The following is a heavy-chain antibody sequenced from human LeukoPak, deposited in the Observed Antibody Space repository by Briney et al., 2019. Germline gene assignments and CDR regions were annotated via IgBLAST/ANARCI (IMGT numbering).Heavy chain of an antibody. D-gene: IGHD3-22*01. CDR1: GFTFNSYA. CDR3: ARPNYYDASGYYYFDY. Sequence: GGSLRLSCAASGFTFNSYAMGWVRQAPGKGLEWVSSISGSGGSTYYTDSVKGRFTISRDHSKNTVYLQMNSLRVEDTAVYYCARPNYYDASGYYYFDYWGQGTLVTVSS. J-gene: IGHJ4*02. V-gene: IGHV3-23*01. CDR2: ISGSGGST.